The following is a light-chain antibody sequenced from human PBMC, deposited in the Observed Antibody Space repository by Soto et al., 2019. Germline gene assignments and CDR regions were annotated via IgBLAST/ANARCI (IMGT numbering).Light chain of an antibody. CDR1: QSIANW. V-gene: IGKV1-5*01. Sequence: DIQMTQSPSTLSASAGDRVTISCRASQSIANWLAWYQQKPGKAPILLIYDVSNLESGIPSRFSGSGSGTEFTLTISSLQPYDYATYYCQQYHTYPYTFGQGTKLEI. CDR3: QQYHTYPYT. J-gene: IGKJ2*01. CDR2: DVS.